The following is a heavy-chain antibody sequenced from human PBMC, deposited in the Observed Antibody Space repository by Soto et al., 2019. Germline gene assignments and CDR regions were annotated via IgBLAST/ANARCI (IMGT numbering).Heavy chain of an antibody. Sequence: SVKVSCKASGGTFSIYAISCVLQAPLQGREWMGGIIPIFGTANYAQKFQGRVTITADESTSTAYMELSSLRSEDTAVYYCANLNTIFGVVIIQNWFDPWGQGTLVTVSS. CDR1: GGTFSIYA. V-gene: IGHV1-69*13. CDR2: IIPIFGTA. D-gene: IGHD3-3*01. J-gene: IGHJ5*02. CDR3: ANLNTIFGVVIIQNWFDP.